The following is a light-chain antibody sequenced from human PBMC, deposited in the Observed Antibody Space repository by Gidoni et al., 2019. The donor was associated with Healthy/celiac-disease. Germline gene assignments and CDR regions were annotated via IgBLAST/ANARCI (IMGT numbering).Light chain of an antibody. CDR3: SSYTSSSTLV. CDR1: SSDVGGYNY. Sequence: QSALTQPASVSGSPGQSITISCTGTSSDVGGYNYVSWYQQHPGKAPKLMIYEVSNRPSGGPDRFSGSKSGNTASLTISGLQAEDEADYYCSSYTSSSTLVFGTGTKVTVL. CDR2: EVS. V-gene: IGLV2-14*01. J-gene: IGLJ1*01.